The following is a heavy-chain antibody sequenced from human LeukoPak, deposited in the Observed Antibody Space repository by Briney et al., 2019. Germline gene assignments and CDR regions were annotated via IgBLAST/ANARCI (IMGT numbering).Heavy chain of an antibody. CDR3: ARGGPTGALDDNWFDP. J-gene: IGHJ5*02. D-gene: IGHD4-11*01. CDR1: GGSIRRSY. CDR2: FYLSGS. V-gene: IGHV4-4*09. Sequence: SETLSLTCTVSGGSIRRSYWSWIRQPPGRGLEWIGYFYLSGSNYNPSLKSWVTMSLDTSKNQFSLRLSPVTAADTAVYYCARGGPTGALDDNWFDPWGQGTLVTVSS.